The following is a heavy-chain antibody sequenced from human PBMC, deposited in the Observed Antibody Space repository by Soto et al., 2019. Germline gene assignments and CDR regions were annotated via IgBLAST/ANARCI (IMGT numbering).Heavy chain of an antibody. V-gene: IGHV4-31*03. Sequence: SETLSLTCTVSGGSISSGGYYWSWIRQHPGKGLEWIGYIYYCGSTYYNPSLKSRFTISVDTSKNQFSLKLSSVTAADTAVYYCARVGGINWFDPWGQGTLVTVS. CDR1: GGSISSGGYY. CDR2: IYYCGST. J-gene: IGHJ5*02. D-gene: IGHD3-16*01. CDR3: ARVGGINWFDP.